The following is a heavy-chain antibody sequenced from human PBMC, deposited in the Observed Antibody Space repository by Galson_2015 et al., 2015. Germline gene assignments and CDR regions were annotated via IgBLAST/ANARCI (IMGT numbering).Heavy chain of an antibody. J-gene: IGHJ5*02. Sequence: SLRLSCAASGFTFSNYALSWVRQAPGKGLGWVSAISSSDDYTYYADSVKGRFTVSRDNPKNKLYLQMNSLRADDTAVYYCAKIGQATVITWFDPWGQGTLVTVSS. D-gene: IGHD4-11*01. V-gene: IGHV3-23*01. CDR1: GFTFSNYA. CDR3: AKIGQATVITWFDP. CDR2: ISSSDDYT.